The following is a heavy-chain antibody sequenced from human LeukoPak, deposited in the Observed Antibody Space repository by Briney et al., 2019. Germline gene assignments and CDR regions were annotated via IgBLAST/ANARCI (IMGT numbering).Heavy chain of an antibody. CDR1: EFSLRSYS. D-gene: IGHD1-1*01. CDR2: INSGSSTI. J-gene: IGHJ3*02. V-gene: IGHV3-48*01. CDR3: ARVLLERPGIDSFDM. Sequence: GGSLRLSCGASEFSLRSYSMDWVRQAPGKGLEWVSHINSGSSTIYYADSVKGRFTISRDDAGNSLYLHMNSLRAEDTAVYYCARVLLERPGIDSFDMWGQGTMVTVSS.